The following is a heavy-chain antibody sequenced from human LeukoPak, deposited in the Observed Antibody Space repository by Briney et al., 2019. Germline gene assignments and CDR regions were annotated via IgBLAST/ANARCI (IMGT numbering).Heavy chain of an antibody. CDR1: GGSFSGYY. CDR2: INHSGST. CDR3: ARAPGGYCSSTSCRIYAFDI. D-gene: IGHD2-2*01. J-gene: IGHJ3*02. V-gene: IGHV4-34*01. Sequence: SETLSLTCAVYGGSFSGYYCSWIRRPPGKGLEWIGEINHSGSTNYNPSLKSRVTISVDTSKNQFSLKLSSVTAADTAVYYCARAPGGYCSSTSCRIYAFDIWGQGTMVTVSS.